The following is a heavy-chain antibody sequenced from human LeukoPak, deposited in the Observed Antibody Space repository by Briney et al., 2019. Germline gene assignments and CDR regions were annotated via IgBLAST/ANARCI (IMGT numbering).Heavy chain of an antibody. D-gene: IGHD2-15*01. Sequence: ASETLSLTCTVSGGSISSYYWSWIRQPPGKGLEWIGSIYYSGSTYYNPSLKSRVTISVDTSKNQFSLKLSSVTAADTAVYYCARLRMGFDPWGQGTLVTVSS. CDR2: IYYSGST. J-gene: IGHJ5*02. CDR3: ARLRMGFDP. CDR1: GGSISSYY. V-gene: IGHV4-39*01.